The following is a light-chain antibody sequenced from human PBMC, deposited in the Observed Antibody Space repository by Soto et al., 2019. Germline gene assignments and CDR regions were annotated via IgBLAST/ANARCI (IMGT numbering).Light chain of an antibody. CDR3: QQANSFPQRLT. CDR2: AAS. CDR1: QGISSR. J-gene: IGKJ4*01. V-gene: IGKV1D-12*01. Sequence: DIQMTQSPSSVSASVGDRVTITCRASQGISSRLAWYQQKPGKAPKLLIYAASSLQSGVPSRFSGSGSGTDFTLTISSLQPEDFATYYCQQANSFPQRLTFGGGTKVEIK.